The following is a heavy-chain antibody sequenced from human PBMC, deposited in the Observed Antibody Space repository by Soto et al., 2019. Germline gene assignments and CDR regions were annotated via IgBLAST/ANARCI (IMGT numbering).Heavy chain of an antibody. D-gene: IGHD3-22*01. CDR2: IYYSGST. J-gene: IGHJ4*02. V-gene: IGHV4-59*01. CDR3: ARVDYDSSGYFPH. CDR1: GGSISSYY. Sequence: PSETLSLTCTVSGGSISSYYWSWIRQPPGKGLEWIGYIYYSGSTNYNPSLKSRVTISVDTSKNQFSLKLSSVTAADTAVYYCARVDYDSSGYFPHWGQGTLVTVSS.